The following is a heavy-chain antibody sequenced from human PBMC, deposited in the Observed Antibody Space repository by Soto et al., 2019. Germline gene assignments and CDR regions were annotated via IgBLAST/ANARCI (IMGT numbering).Heavy chain of an antibody. CDR1: GFTFDYCA. D-gene: IGHD3-10*01. Sequence: EVQLLESGGGLIQPGGSLRLSCAASGFTFDYCAMNWVRQAPGKGLEWVSIISDSGAITHYTDSVKGRFTISRDNSKNTLYLKVTGPRDRATALYYCGKEGRGGVGAFDIWGQGTMVIVSS. CDR2: ISDSGAIT. V-gene: IGHV3-23*01. J-gene: IGHJ3*02. CDR3: GKEGRGGVGAFDI.